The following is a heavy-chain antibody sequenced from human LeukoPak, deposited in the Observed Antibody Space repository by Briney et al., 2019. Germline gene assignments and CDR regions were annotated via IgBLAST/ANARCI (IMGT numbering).Heavy chain of an antibody. V-gene: IGHV3-30-3*01. D-gene: IGHD3-22*01. Sequence: GGSLRLSCAASGFTFSSYSMHWVRQAPGKGLEWVAVISYDGSNKYNADSVKGRFTISRDNSKNTLYQQMNSLRREDTAEYYCARAEYDRSGSIYYYYGMDIWGQGTTVTLSS. J-gene: IGHJ6*02. CDR2: ISYDGSNK. CDR1: GFTFSSYS. CDR3: ARAEYDRSGSIYYYYGMDI.